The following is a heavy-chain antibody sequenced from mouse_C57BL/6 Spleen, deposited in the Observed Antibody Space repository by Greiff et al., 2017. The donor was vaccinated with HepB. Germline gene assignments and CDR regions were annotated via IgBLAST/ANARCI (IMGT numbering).Heavy chain of an antibody. CDR3: ASGRILVVASFDY. CDR1: GYSITSGYY. J-gene: IGHJ2*01. Sequence: EVKLMESGPGLVKPSQSLSLTCSVTGYSITSGYYWNWIRQFPGNKLEWMGYISYDGSNNYNPSLKNRISITRDTSKNQFFLKLNSVTTEDTATYYCASGRILVVASFDYWGQGTTLTVSS. V-gene: IGHV3-6*01. D-gene: IGHD1-1*01. CDR2: ISYDGSN.